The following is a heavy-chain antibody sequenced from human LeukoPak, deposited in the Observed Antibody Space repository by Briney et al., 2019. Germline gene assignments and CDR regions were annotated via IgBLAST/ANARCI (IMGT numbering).Heavy chain of an antibody. V-gene: IGHV3-30*18. CDR1: GFTFSSYG. CDR2: ISYDGSNK. CDR3: AKVPLYCSGGSCLKTGWFDP. Sequence: GGFLRLSCAASGFTFSSYGMHWVRQAPGKGLEWVAVISYDGSNKYYADSVKGRFTISRDNSKNTLYLQMNSLRAEDTAVYYCAKVPLYCSGGSCLKTGWFDPWGQGTLVTVSS. D-gene: IGHD2-15*01. J-gene: IGHJ5*02.